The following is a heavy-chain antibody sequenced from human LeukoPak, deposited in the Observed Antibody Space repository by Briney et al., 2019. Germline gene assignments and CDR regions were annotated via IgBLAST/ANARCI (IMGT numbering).Heavy chain of an antibody. Sequence: PSETLSLTCAVYGGSFSGYYWSWIRQHPGKGLEWIGYIYYSGSTYYNPSLKSRVTISVDTSKNQFSLKLSSVTAADTAVYYCASYMGKIWFDPWGQGTLVTVSS. J-gene: IGHJ5*02. CDR3: ASYMGKIWFDP. D-gene: IGHD1-26*01. CDR1: GGSFSGYY. V-gene: IGHV4-31*11. CDR2: IYYSGST.